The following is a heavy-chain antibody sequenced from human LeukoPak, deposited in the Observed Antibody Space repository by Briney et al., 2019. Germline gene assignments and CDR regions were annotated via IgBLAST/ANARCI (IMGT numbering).Heavy chain of an antibody. J-gene: IGHJ4*02. CDR2: VYYSGRT. CDR3: AGEYSGFDY. V-gene: IGHV4-61*01. Sequence: SETLAPTCTVSGDPISGYSDSGNYKRTCIRHPPATGLEWIGYVYYSGRTNYNPSLRSRVTISVDTSKNQFSLKLTSVTAADRGVYYCAGEYSGFDYWGQGMVVIVCS. CDR1: GDPISGYSDSGNYK. D-gene: IGHD5-12*01.